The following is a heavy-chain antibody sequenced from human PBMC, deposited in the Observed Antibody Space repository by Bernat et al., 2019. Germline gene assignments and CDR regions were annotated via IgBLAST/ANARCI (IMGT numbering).Heavy chain of an antibody. Sequence: EVQLLESGGGLVQPGGSLRLSCAASGFTFSNYAMSWVRQAPGKGLEWVSAIGGSDGNTNYADSVKGRFTISRDNSKNILYLQMNSLRAEDTDVYSCSRPGGSYVFRGFDSWGQGTLVTVSS. CDR1: GFTFSNYA. V-gene: IGHV3-23*01. D-gene: IGHD1-26*01. CDR2: IGGSDGNT. J-gene: IGHJ4*02. CDR3: SRPGGSYVFRGFDS.